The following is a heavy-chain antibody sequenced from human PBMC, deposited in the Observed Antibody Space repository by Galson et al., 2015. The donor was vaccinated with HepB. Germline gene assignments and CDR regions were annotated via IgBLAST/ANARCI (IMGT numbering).Heavy chain of an antibody. CDR2: ISYDGSNK. CDR3: VYYDSSGYYYDFDY. V-gene: IGHV3-30*04. D-gene: IGHD3-22*01. J-gene: IGHJ4*02. Sequence: SLRLSCAASGFTFSSYAMHWVRQAPGKGLEWVAVISYDGSNKYYADSVKGRFTISRDNSKNTLYLQMNSLRAEDTAVYYCVYYDSSGYYYDFDYWGQGTLVTVSS. CDR1: GFTFSSYA.